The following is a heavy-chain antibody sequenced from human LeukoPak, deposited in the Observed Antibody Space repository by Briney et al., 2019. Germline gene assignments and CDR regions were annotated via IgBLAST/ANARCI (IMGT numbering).Heavy chain of an antibody. CDR3: AKMGDRYYFDY. V-gene: IGHV3-23*01. CDR1: GFTFDDYA. J-gene: IGHJ4*02. Sequence: GGSLRLSCAASGFTFDDYAMHWVRQAPGKGLEWVSAISGSGGSTYYADSVKGRFTISRDNSKNTLYLQMNSLRAEDTAVYYCAKMGDRYYFDYWGQGTLVTVSS. CDR2: ISGSGGST. D-gene: IGHD2-21*02.